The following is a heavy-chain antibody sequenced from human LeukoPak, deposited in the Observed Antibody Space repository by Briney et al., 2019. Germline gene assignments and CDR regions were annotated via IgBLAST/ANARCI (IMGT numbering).Heavy chain of an antibody. D-gene: IGHD2-2*01. CDR2: ISAYNGNA. Sequence: GASVKVSCKASGYTFTSYGISWVRQAPGQGLEWMGWISAYNGNANYAQKLQGRVTMTTDTSTSTAYMELRSLRSDDTAVYYCASATVVPAATNAFDIWGQGTMVTVSS. J-gene: IGHJ3*02. CDR3: ASATVVPAATNAFDI. V-gene: IGHV1-18*01. CDR1: GYTFTSYG.